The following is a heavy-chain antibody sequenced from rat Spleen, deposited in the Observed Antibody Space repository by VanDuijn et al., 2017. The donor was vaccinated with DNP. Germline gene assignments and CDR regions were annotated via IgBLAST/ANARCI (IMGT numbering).Heavy chain of an antibody. CDR3: AVNYGSYGYAMDA. CDR1: GFSLTTYG. V-gene: IGHV2-77*01. Sequence: QVQMKETGPGLVQTTQTLSVTCPVSGFSLTTYGVHWVRQAPGKGLEWMGIIWGDGSTNYNSALKSRLSISRDTSKSQVFLTMNSLQTDDTAVYYCAVNYGSYGYAMDAWGQGTSVTVSS. J-gene: IGHJ4*01. CDR2: IWGDGST. D-gene: IGHD1-3*01.